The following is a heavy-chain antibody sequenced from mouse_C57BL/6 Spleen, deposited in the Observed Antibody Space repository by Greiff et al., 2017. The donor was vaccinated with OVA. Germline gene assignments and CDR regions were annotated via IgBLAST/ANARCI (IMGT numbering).Heavy chain of an antibody. V-gene: IGHV1-26*01. CDR3: ARPYYGSSYYAMDY. J-gene: IGHJ4*01. CDR1: GYTFTDYY. Sequence: VQLQQSGPELVKPGASVKISCKASGYTFTDYYMNWVKQSHGKSLAWIGDINPNNGGTSYNQKFKGKATLTVDKSSSTAYMELRSLTSEDSAVYYCARPYYGSSYYAMDYWGQGTSVTVSS. D-gene: IGHD1-1*01. CDR2: INPNNGGT.